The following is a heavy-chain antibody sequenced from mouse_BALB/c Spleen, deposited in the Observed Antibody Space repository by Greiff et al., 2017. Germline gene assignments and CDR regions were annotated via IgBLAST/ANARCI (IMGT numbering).Heavy chain of an antibody. Sequence: DVHLVESGGGLVQPGGSRKLSCAASGFTFSSFGMHWVRQAPEKGLEWVAYISSGSSTIYYADTVKGRFTISRDNPKNTLFLQMTSLRSEDTAMYYCARLRQGYAMDYWGQGTSVTVSS. D-gene: IGHD3-2*01. V-gene: IGHV5-17*02. CDR2: ISSGSSTI. J-gene: IGHJ4*01. CDR1: GFTFSSFG. CDR3: ARLRQGYAMDY.